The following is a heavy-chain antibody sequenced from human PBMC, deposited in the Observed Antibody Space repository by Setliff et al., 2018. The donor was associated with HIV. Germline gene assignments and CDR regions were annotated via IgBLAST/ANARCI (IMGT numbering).Heavy chain of an antibody. Sequence: PSETLSLTCAVSGGSISSSHWWSWVRQPPGKGLEWIGEIYHSGSTNYNPSLKSRVTISVDKSKNQFSLKLSSVTAADTAVYYWARDLGEQLAFFDYWGQGTLVTVSS. CDR2: IYHSGST. CDR3: ARDLGEQLAFFDY. V-gene: IGHV4-4*02. D-gene: IGHD6-6*01. J-gene: IGHJ4*02. CDR1: GGSISSSHW.